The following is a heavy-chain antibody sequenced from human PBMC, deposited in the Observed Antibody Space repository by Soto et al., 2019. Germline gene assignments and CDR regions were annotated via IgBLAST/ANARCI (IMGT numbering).Heavy chain of an antibody. D-gene: IGHD3-10*02. V-gene: IGHV4-39*01. CDR3: ARVYYYVPYYFDY. CDR1: GGSISSSSYY. J-gene: IGHJ4*02. Sequence: SETLSLTCTVSGGSISSSSYYWGWIRQPPGKGLEWIGSIYYSGSTYYNPSLKSRVTISVDTPKNQFSLKLSSVTAADTAVYYCARVYYYVPYYFDYWGQGTLVTV. CDR2: IYYSGST.